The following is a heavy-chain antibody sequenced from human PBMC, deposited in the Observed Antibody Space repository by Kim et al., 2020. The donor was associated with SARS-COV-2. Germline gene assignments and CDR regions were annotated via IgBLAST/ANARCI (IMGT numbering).Heavy chain of an antibody. CDR1: GFTFSSYG. CDR2: ISYDGSNK. D-gene: IGHD3-16*01. V-gene: IGHV3-30*18. J-gene: IGHJ4*02. CDR3: AKPTGYVTTFFDY. Sequence: GGSLRLSCAASGFTFSSYGMHWVRQAPGKGLEWVAVISYDGSNKYYADSVKGRFTISRDNSKNTLYVQMNSLRAEDTAVYYCAKPTGYVTTFFDYWGQGTLVTVSS.